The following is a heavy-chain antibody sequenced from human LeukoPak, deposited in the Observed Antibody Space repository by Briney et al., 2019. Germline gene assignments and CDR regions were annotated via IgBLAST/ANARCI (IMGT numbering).Heavy chain of an antibody. J-gene: IGHJ3*02. D-gene: IGHD3-3*01. CDR1: GYSFTSYW. Sequence: GESLKISCKGSGYSFTSYWIDWVRQMPGKGLEWMGIIYPGDSDTRYSPSFQGRVTISADKSISPAYLPWSSLKASDTAMYYCARRAYYDFWSGYWNAFDIWGQGTMVTVSS. V-gene: IGHV5-51*01. CDR2: IYPGDSDT. CDR3: ARRAYYDFWSGYWNAFDI.